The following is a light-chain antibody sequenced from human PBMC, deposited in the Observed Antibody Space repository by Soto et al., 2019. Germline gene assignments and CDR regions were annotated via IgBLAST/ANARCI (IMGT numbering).Light chain of an antibody. CDR2: EGS. J-gene: IGLJ2*01. V-gene: IGLV2-23*01. Sequence: QSALTQPASVSGSPGQSITISCTGTSSDVGNYNLVSWYQQHPGKAPKLVIYEGSQRPSGVSNRFSGFTSDNTASLTISGLQADDEADYYCCSFGGSRPVFGGGTQLTVL. CDR1: SSDVGNYNL. CDR3: CSFGGSRPV.